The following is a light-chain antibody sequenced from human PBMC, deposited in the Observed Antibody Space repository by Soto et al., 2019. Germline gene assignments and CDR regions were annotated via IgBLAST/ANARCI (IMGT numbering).Light chain of an antibody. CDR2: LGS. CDR3: MQALQTPRT. Sequence: DGVMTQSPLSLPVTPGEPASISCRSSQSLLHSNGYNYLDWYLQKPGQSPQLLSYLGSNRASGVADRFSGSGSGTDFTLKISRVEAEDVGVYYCMQALQTPRTFGGGTKVEIK. J-gene: IGKJ4*01. V-gene: IGKV2-28*01. CDR1: QSLLHSNGYNY.